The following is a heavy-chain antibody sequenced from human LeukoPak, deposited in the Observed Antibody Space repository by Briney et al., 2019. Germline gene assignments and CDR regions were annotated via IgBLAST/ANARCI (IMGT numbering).Heavy chain of an antibody. D-gene: IGHD6-13*01. J-gene: IGHJ4*02. Sequence: GGSLRLSCAASGFTFSSYGMHWVRQAPGKGLEWVAVIWYDGSNKYYADSVKGRFTISRDNSKNTLYLQMNSLRAEDTAVYYCARDLFAAAGNRWFDYWGQGTLVTVSS. V-gene: IGHV3-33*01. CDR2: IWYDGSNK. CDR1: GFTFSSYG. CDR3: ARDLFAAAGNRWFDY.